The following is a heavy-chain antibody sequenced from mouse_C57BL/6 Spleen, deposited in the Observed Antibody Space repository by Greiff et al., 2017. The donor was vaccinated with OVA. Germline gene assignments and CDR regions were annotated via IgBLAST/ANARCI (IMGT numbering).Heavy chain of an antibody. CDR2: IDPSDSYT. CDR1: GYTFTSYW. J-gene: IGHJ2*01. V-gene: IGHV1-59*01. CDR3: ARRETGPCYFDY. Sequence: VQLQQPGAELVRPGTSVKLSCKASGYTFTSYWMHWVKQRPGQGLEWIGVIDPSDSYTNYNQKFKGKATLTVDTSSSTAYMQLSSLTSEDSAVYYCARRETGPCYFDYWGQGTTLTVAS. D-gene: IGHD4-1*01.